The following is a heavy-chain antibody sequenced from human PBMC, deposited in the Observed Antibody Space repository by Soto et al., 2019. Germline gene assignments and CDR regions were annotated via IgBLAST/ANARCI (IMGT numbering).Heavy chain of an antibody. D-gene: IGHD3-22*01. Sequence: QVQLVESGGGVVQPGRSLRLSCAASGFTFSSYGMHWVRQALGKGLEWVAVIWYDGSNKYYADSVKGRFTISRDNSKNTLYLQMNSLRAEDTAVYYCARDPRVAPYYYDSSGYYPPGNYYYGMDVWGQGTTVTVSS. CDR1: GFTFSSYG. J-gene: IGHJ6*02. CDR3: ARDPRVAPYYYDSSGYYPPGNYYYGMDV. V-gene: IGHV3-33*01. CDR2: IWYDGSNK.